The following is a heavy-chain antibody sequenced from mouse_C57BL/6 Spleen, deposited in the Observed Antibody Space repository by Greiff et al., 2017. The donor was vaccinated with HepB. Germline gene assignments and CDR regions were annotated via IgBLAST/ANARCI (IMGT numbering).Heavy chain of an antibody. D-gene: IGHD2-2*01. Sequence: QVQLQQSGAELVKPGASVKLSCKASGYTFTSYWMQWVKQRPGQGLEWIGEIDPSDSYTNYNQKFKGKATLTVDTSSSTAYMQLSSLTSEDSAVYYCARGNGYGGVYAMDYWGQGTSVTVSS. J-gene: IGHJ4*01. CDR3: ARGNGYGGVYAMDY. CDR1: GYTFTSYW. V-gene: IGHV1-50*01. CDR2: IDPSDSYT.